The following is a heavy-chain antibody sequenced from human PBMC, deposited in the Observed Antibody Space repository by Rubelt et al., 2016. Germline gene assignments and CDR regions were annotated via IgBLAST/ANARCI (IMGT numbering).Heavy chain of an antibody. D-gene: IGHD6-6*01. CDR1: GGSISSYY. V-gene: IGHV4-59*08. Sequence: QVQLQESGPGLVKPSETLSLTCTVSGGSISSYYWSWIRQPPGKGLEWIGYIYYSGSTNYNPSLKSRVTISVDTSKNQFSLKLSSVTAADTAVYYCARLSIAARLGLYYFDYWGQGTLVTVSS. J-gene: IGHJ4*02. CDR2: IYYSGST. CDR3: ARLSIAARLGLYYFDY.